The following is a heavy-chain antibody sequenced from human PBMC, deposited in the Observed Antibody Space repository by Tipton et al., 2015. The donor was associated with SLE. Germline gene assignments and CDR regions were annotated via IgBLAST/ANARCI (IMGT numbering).Heavy chain of an antibody. CDR3: AREILNGGAFDI. J-gene: IGHJ3*02. D-gene: IGHD2-8*01. Sequence: QSGPEVRKPGSSVKVSCKASGGTFSSYAISWVRQAPGQGLEWMGGIIPIFGTANYAQKFQGRVTITADESTSTAYMELRSLRSDDTAVYYCAREILNGGAFDIWGQGTMVTVSS. CDR1: GGTFSSYA. V-gene: IGHV1-69*01. CDR2: IIPIFGTA.